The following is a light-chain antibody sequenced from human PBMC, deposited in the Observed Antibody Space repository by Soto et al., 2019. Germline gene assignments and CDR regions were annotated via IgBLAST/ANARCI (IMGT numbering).Light chain of an antibody. CDR2: DAS. CDR1: QSVSGW. CDR3: QHYNSYPYT. V-gene: IGKV1-5*01. J-gene: IGKJ5*01. Sequence: DIQMTQTPSTLSASVGDRVTITCRASQSVSGWLAWYQQKPGKAPKLLMFDASRLESGVPSRFSGSGSGTEFTLTISSLQPDDFATYYCQHYNSYPYTFGQGTRLEIK.